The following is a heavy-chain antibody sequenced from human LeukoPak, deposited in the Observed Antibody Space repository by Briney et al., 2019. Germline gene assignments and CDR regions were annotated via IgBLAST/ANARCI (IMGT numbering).Heavy chain of an antibody. CDR1: GGSISSSSYF. CDR3: ARRNRWELLDF. Sequence: NASQTLSLTCTVSGGSISSSSYFWGWIRQPPGKGLEWIGSIYYSGNTYYNPPLKSRVTISLDTSKNQFSLKLGSVTAADTAVYYCARRNRWELLDFWGQGTLVTVSS. J-gene: IGHJ4*02. CDR2: IYYSGNT. D-gene: IGHD1-26*01. V-gene: IGHV4-39*01.